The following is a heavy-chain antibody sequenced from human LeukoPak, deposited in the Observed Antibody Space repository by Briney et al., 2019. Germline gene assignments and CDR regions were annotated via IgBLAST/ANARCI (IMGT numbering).Heavy chain of an antibody. CDR1: GFSFSSYW. D-gene: IGHD3-9*01. Sequence: GGSLRLSCAASGFSFSSYWMHWVRQAPGEGLVWVSRIDSFGSSATYADSVKGRFTVSRDNAKNTLYLQMNSLRAEDTAVYYCARENYDILTGIPPDYWGQGTLVTVSS. CDR2: IDSFGSSA. J-gene: IGHJ4*02. V-gene: IGHV3-74*03. CDR3: ARENYDILTGIPPDY.